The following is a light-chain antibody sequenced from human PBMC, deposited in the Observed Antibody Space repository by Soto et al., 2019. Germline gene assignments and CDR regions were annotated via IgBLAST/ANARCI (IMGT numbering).Light chain of an antibody. J-gene: IGLJ1*01. Sequence: QSALTQPPSASGSPGQSVTISCTGTSSDVGANNYVSWYQQHPGKAPKLMIYEISKRPSGVPDRFSASKSGNTSSLTVSGLQAEYEADYYCSLHAGSNNYVFGTGIKVTVL. CDR2: EIS. CDR3: SLHAGSNNYV. CDR1: SSDVGANNY. V-gene: IGLV2-8*01.